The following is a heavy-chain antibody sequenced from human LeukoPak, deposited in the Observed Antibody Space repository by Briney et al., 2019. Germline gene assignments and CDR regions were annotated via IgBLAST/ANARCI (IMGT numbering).Heavy chain of an antibody. D-gene: IGHD4-17*01. V-gene: IGHV4-34*01. Sequence: SETLSLTCAVYGGSFSGYYWSWIRQPPGKGLEWIGEINHSGSTNYNPSLKSRVTISVDTSKNQFSLKLSSVTAADTAVYYCARCEYQTVTSSTSSSQYNWFDPWGQGTLVTVSS. CDR3: ARCEYQTVTSSTSSSQYNWFDP. J-gene: IGHJ5*02. CDR1: GGSFSGYY. CDR2: INHSGST.